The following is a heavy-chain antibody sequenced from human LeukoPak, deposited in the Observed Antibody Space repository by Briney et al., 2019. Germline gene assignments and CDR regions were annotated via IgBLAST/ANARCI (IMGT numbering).Heavy chain of an antibody. D-gene: IGHD6-13*01. Sequence: SETLSLTCTVSGGSISSYYWNWIRQPPGKGLEWIGYIYYSGSTNYNPSLKSRVTISVDTSKNQFSLKLSSVTAADTAVYYCARLVAAAGTLTHYSYYYGMDVWGQGTTVTVSS. CDR1: GGSISSYY. V-gene: IGHV4-59*08. CDR3: ARLVAAAGTLTHYSYYYGMDV. CDR2: IYYSGST. J-gene: IGHJ6*02.